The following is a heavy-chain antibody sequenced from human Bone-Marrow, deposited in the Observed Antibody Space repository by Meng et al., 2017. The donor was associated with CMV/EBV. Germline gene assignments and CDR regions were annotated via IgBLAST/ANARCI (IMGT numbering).Heavy chain of an antibody. V-gene: IGHV2-5*01. CDR1: GFSLNTSGVS. CDR3: AHAYDDFWSGYYLGAFDI. D-gene: IGHD3-3*01. Sequence: SGPTLVKPTQTLTLTCTFSGFSLNTSGVSVGWIRQPPGKALEWLALIDWNDDKRYSPSLNSRRTVTKDTSTNQVVLTLTNMEAVDTATYFCAHAYDDFWSGYYLGAFDIWGQGTLVTVSS. J-gene: IGHJ3*02. CDR2: IDWNDDK.